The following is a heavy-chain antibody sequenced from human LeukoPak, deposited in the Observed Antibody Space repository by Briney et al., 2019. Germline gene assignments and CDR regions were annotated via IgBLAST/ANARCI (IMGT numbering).Heavy chain of an antibody. J-gene: IGHJ5*02. CDR2: INHSGST. Sequence: SETLSPTCAVYVGSFSGYYWSWIRQPPGKGLEWIGEINHSGSTNYNPSLKSRVTISVDTSKNQFSLKLSSVTAADTAVYYCARVHYHYDSSGPEWWFDPWGQGTLVTVSS. CDR3: ARVHYHYDSSGPEWWFDP. V-gene: IGHV4-34*01. CDR1: VGSFSGYY. D-gene: IGHD3-22*01.